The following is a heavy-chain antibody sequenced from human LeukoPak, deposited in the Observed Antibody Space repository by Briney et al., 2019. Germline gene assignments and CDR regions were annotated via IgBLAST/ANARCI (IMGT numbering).Heavy chain of an antibody. CDR1: GYTFTGYY. D-gene: IGHD1-26*01. Sequence: ASVKVSCKASGYTFTGYYMHWVRQAPGQGLEWMGWISAYNGNTNYAQKLQGRVTMTTDTSTSTAYMELRSLRSDDTAVYYCARDPSRGSPDYWGQGTLVTVSS. V-gene: IGHV1-18*04. CDR2: ISAYNGNT. CDR3: ARDPSRGSPDY. J-gene: IGHJ4*02.